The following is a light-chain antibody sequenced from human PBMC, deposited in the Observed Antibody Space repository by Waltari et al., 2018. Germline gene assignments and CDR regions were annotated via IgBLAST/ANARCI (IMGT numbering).Light chain of an antibody. V-gene: IGLV2-14*03. J-gene: IGLJ2*01. CDR3: SSYSTTSAVV. Sequence: QSALTQPASVSGSPGQSISVSCKGTSSDVGGYKYVSWYQHHPGKAPKLLIYDVAKRPSGFSERFSGSKTGNTASLTISGLRAEDEAFYYCSSYSTTSAVVFGGGTKMTVL. CDR2: DVA. CDR1: SSDVGGYKY.